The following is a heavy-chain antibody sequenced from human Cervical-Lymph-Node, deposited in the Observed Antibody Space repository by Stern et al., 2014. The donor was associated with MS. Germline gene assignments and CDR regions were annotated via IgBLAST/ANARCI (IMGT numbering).Heavy chain of an antibody. Sequence: VQLVESGAEVMKPGSSVTVSCKASGGTFTKYAISWARQAPGQGLEWMGGIMPIFRTTYYAQRFQGRVTITADESTSTAYMELSSLTSEDTAIYYCSTYGDDFGMDIWGQGTTVTVSS. J-gene: IGHJ6*02. CDR2: IMPIFRTT. D-gene: IGHD4-17*01. CDR1: GGTFTKYA. V-gene: IGHV1-69*01. CDR3: STYGDDFGMDI.